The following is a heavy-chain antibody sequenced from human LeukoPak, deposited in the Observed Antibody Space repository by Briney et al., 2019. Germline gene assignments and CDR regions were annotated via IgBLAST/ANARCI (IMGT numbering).Heavy chain of an antibody. CDR2: ISSSGSTI. Sequence: GGSLRLSCTASGFTFSGAWMTWVRQAPGKGLEWVSYISSSGSTIYYADSVKGRFTISRDNAKNSLYLQMNSLRAEDTAVYYCAELGITMIGGVWGKGTTVTISS. CDR1: GFTFSGAW. J-gene: IGHJ6*04. D-gene: IGHD3-10*02. CDR3: AELGITMIGGV. V-gene: IGHV3-48*04.